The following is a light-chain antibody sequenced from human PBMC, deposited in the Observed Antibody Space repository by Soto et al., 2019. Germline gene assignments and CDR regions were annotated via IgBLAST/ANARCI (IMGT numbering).Light chain of an antibody. CDR1: QSVSSY. J-gene: IGKJ5*01. V-gene: IGKV3-11*01. CDR3: QQRSNWPPIT. CDR2: DAS. Sequence: EIVLTQSPATLSLSPGERATLSCRASQSVSSYLAWYQQKPGQAPRLLIYDASNRATGIPARFSGSGSGTEFTLTISSLEPEDAAVYYCQQRSNWPPITFGQGTRLEIK.